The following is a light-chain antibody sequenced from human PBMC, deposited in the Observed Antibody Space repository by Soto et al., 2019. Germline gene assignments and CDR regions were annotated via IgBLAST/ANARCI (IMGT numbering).Light chain of an antibody. Sequence: EIVLTQFPGTLSLSPGERATLSCRASQYVSSSSLAWYQQKRGQAPRLLIHDASSRATGIPDRFSGSGSGTDFTLTISRLEPEDFAVYYCQQYGSSPRTFGQGTKVDIK. CDR2: DAS. V-gene: IGKV3-20*01. CDR3: QQYGSSPRT. CDR1: QYVSSSS. J-gene: IGKJ1*01.